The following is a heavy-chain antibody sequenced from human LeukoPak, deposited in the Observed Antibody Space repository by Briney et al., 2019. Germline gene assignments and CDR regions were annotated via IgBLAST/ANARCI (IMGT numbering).Heavy chain of an antibody. CDR2: IYFSGSA. J-gene: IGHJ4*02. CDR1: GDSISSRSYY. V-gene: IGHV4-39*07. CDR3: ARDFTNFGSGSYLGY. D-gene: IGHD3-10*01. Sequence: KASETLSLTCNVSGDSISSRSYYWGWIRQPPGKGLEWIGSIYFSGSAHYNPSLKSRVTMSIDTSKNQFSLKLTSVTAADTAVYYCARDFTNFGSGSYLGYWGQGILVTVSS.